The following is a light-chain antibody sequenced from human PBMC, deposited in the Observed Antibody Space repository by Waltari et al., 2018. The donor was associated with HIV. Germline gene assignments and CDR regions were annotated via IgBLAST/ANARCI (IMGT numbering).Light chain of an antibody. CDR2: RNN. J-gene: IGLJ2*01. CDR1: SSNLGSYY. CDR3: AAWSGSLSGVV. V-gene: IGLV1-47*01. Sequence: QSVLTQPPSASGTPGPRVTISCSGSSSNLGSYYVYWYQQLPGTAPKLLIYRNNQRPSGVPDRFSGSKSGTSGSLAISGLRSEDEADYFCAAWSGSLSGVVFGGGTKLTVL.